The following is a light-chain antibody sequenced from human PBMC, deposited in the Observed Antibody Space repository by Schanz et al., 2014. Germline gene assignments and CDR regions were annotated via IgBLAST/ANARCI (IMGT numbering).Light chain of an antibody. Sequence: QSALTQPPSASGSPGQLVTISCTGTSSDVGDYNYVSWYQQHPGKAPKLMIYEVSKRPSGVPDRFSGSKSGNTASLTVSGLQAEDEADYYCSSYAGSNNLVFGGGTKLTVL. V-gene: IGLV2-8*01. CDR1: SSDVGDYNY. CDR3: SSYAGSNNLV. J-gene: IGLJ3*02. CDR2: EVS.